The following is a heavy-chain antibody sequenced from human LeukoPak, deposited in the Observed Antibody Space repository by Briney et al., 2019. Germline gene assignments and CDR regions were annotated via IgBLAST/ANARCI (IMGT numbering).Heavy chain of an antibody. J-gene: IGHJ5*01. D-gene: IGHD6-13*01. V-gene: IGHV4-30-4*07. Sequence: SETLSLTCAVSGDSISSGGYSWSWIRQTPGKGLEWIAYIHDSGSTYNNPSLKTRLSISIDTSKNQFSLKLNSVSAADTAVYYCARVVAAAGNNWFDPWGQGTLVTVSS. CDR2: IHDSGST. CDR1: GDSISSGGYS. CDR3: ARVVAAAGNNWFDP.